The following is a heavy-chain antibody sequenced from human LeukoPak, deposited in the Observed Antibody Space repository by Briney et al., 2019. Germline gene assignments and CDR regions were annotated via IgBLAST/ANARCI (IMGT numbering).Heavy chain of an antibody. J-gene: IGHJ4*02. CDR1: GGSFSGYY. Sequence: SETLSLTCAVYGGSFSGYYWSWIRQPPGKGLEWIGEINHSGSTNYNPSLKSRVTISVDTSKNQFSLKLSSVTAADTAVYYCARERAVAAPRELNFDYWGQGTPVTVSS. D-gene: IGHD6-19*01. V-gene: IGHV4-34*01. CDR2: INHSGST. CDR3: ARERAVAAPRELNFDY.